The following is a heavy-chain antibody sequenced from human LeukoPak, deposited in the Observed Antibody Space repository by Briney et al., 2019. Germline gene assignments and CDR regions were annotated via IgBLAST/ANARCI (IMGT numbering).Heavy chain of an antibody. CDR1: GFTFSSYG. CDR3: ARGDSGGMDY. Sequence: GGSLRLSCAASGFTFSSYGMHWVRRAPGKGLEWVSSISSSSSYIYYADSVKGRFTISRDNANSSLYLQMNSLRAEDTTVYYCARGDSGGMDYWGQGTLVTVSS. D-gene: IGHD3-16*01. CDR2: ISSSSSYI. V-gene: IGHV3-21*01. J-gene: IGHJ4*02.